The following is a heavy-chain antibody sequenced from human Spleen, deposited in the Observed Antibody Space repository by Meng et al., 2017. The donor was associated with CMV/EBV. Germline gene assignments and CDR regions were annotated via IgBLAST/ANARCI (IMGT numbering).Heavy chain of an antibody. CDR3: ARGADYYYGMDV. CDR2: VNPSGDNT. CDR1: GYTFTSSS. V-gene: IGHV1-46*01. D-gene: IGHD1-26*01. J-gene: IGHJ6*02. Sequence: ASVKVSCKASGYTFTSSSIHWVRQAPGQGLEWLGIVNPSGDNTFYAQKLQGRVTMTTDTSTSTAYMELSSLRSEDTAVYYCARGADYYYGMDVWGQGTTVTVSS.